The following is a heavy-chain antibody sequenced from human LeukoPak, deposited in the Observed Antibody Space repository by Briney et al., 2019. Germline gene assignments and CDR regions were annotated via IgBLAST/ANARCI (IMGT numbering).Heavy chain of an antibody. Sequence: GGSLRLSCAASGFTFSSYAMSWVRQAPGKGLEWVSAISGSGGSTYYAGSVKGRFTISRDNSKNTLYLQMNSLRAEDTAAYYCAITDSGNLYGMDVWGQGTTVTVSS. D-gene: IGHD5-12*01. V-gene: IGHV3-23*01. CDR3: AITDSGNLYGMDV. J-gene: IGHJ6*02. CDR2: ISGSGGST. CDR1: GFTFSSYA.